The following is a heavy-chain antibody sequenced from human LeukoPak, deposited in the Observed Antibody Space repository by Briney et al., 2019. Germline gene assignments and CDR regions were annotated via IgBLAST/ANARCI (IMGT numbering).Heavy chain of an antibody. Sequence: SGPALVKPTQTLTLTCTFSGFSLSTSGIRVSWIRQPPGKALEWLARIDWDDDKFYSTSLKTRLTISKDTSKNQVVLTMTNMDPVDTATYYCARSSLGYCSGGSCYKHYDYWGQGTLVTVSS. CDR2: IDWDDDK. J-gene: IGHJ4*02. CDR1: GFSLSTSGIR. D-gene: IGHD2-15*01. CDR3: ARSSLGYCSGGSCYKHYDY. V-gene: IGHV2-70*04.